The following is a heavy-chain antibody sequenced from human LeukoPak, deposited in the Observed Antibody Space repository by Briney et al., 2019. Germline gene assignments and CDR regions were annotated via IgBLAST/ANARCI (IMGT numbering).Heavy chain of an antibody. CDR1: GYTFTGYY. CDR3: ARGGITIFGVVGWFDR. Sequence: GASVKVSCKASGYTFTGYYMHWVRQAPGQGLEWMGWINPNSGGTNYAQKFQGRVTMTRDTSISTAYMELSRLRSDDTAVYYCARGGITIFGVVGWFDRWGQGTLVTVSS. V-gene: IGHV1-2*02. J-gene: IGHJ5*02. CDR2: INPNSGGT. D-gene: IGHD3-3*01.